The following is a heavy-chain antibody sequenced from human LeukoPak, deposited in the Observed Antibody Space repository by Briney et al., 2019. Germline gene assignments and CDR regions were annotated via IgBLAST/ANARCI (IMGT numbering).Heavy chain of an antibody. CDR3: ADSMIRGVPTS. J-gene: IGHJ5*02. D-gene: IGHD3-10*01. CDR1: GGSFTDYY. CDR2: FNHTGST. Sequence: PSETLSLTCAVSGGSFTDYYRSWVRQSPGKGLEWIGEFNHTGSTNYNPSLTSRVTISTDTSKYQFSLKLTSVTAADTAMYYCADSMIRGVPTSWGQGTLVTVSS. V-gene: IGHV4-34*01.